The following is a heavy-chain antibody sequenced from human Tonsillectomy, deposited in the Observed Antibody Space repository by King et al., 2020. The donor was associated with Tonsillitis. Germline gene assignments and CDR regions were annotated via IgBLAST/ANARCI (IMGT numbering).Heavy chain of an antibody. V-gene: IGHV1-2*02. CDR1: GYTFTGYY. CDR3: ARDSRSVAGSFFDY. D-gene: IGHD6-19*01. J-gene: IGHJ4*02. Sequence: VQLVESGAEVKKPGASVKVSCKASGYTFTGYYMHWVRQAPGQGLEWIGWINPNSIGTNSAQKFQGRVTMTRDTSISIAYMELSRLRSDDTAVYYCARDSRSVAGSFFDYWGQGTLVTVSS. CDR2: INPNSIGT.